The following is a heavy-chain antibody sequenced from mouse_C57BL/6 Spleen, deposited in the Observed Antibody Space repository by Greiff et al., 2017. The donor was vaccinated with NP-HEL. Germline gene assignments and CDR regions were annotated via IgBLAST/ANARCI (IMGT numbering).Heavy chain of an antibody. CDR3: AIIGSSFYYAMDY. V-gene: IGHV1-53*01. CDR1: GYTFTSYW. J-gene: IGHJ4*01. D-gene: IGHD1-1*01. Sequence: VQLQQPGTELVKPGASVKLSCKASGYTFTSYWMHWVKQRPGQGLEWIGNINPSNGGTNYNEKFKSKATLTVDKSSSTAYMQLSSLTSEDSAVYYCAIIGSSFYYAMDYWGQGTSVTVSS. CDR2: INPSNGGT.